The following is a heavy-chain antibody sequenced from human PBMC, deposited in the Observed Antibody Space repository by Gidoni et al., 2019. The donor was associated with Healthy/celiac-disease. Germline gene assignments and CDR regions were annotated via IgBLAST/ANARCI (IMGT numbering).Heavy chain of an antibody. CDR2: IYYSGRT. J-gene: IGHJ3*02. Sequence: QVQLQESGPGLVKPSQTLSLTCTVSGGSIISGGYYWSWIRQHPGKGLEWIGYIYYSGRTYYNPSLKSRVTISVDTSKNQFSLKLSSVTAADTAVYYCARSPYTFGGVIVGKIDAFDIWGQGTMVTVSS. CDR1: GGSIISGGYY. CDR3: ARSPYTFGGVIVGKIDAFDI. D-gene: IGHD3-16*02. V-gene: IGHV4-31*03.